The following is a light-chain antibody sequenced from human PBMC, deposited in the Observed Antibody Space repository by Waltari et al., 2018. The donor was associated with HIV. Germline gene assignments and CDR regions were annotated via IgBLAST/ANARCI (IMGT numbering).Light chain of an antibody. CDR1: QSLLYRDGNTY. CDR3: MQGTHWPWT. V-gene: IGKV2-30*01. J-gene: IGKJ1*01. CDR2: KVS. Sequence: DIVMTQSPLSLPVTLGQPASIPCRSSQSLLYRDGNTYLNWFQQRPGQSPRRLIYKVSNRDSGVPDRLSGSGSGTDFTLTISRVEAEDVGVYDCMQGTHWPWTFGQGTKVEIK.